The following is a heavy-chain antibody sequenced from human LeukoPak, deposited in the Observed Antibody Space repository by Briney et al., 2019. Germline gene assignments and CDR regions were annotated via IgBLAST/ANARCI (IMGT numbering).Heavy chain of an antibody. Sequence: GRPLRLSCAASGFTFDDYAMHWVRQAPGKGLECVPGISWNSGSIGYADSVKGRFTISRDNAKNSLYLQMNSLRAEDTALYYCAKVIVATITGAFDIWGQGTMVTVSS. CDR2: ISWNSGSI. D-gene: IGHD5-12*01. CDR1: GFTFDDYA. V-gene: IGHV3-9*01. J-gene: IGHJ3*02. CDR3: AKVIVATITGAFDI.